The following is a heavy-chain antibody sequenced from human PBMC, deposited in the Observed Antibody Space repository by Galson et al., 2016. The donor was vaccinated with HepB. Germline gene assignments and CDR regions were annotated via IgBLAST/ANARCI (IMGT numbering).Heavy chain of an antibody. D-gene: IGHD3-22*01. Sequence: SLRLSCAASGLAISXXGMHWVRQAXGKGLEWVSTISYDGSNRYYVDSVKGRFTVSRDNSKNTLYLEMSRLRPEDTAVYYCAKERASYSDSSADMAVWGQGTKVIVSS. CDR2: ISYDGSNR. V-gene: IGHV3-30*18. CDR3: AKERASYSDSSADMAV. J-gene: IGHJ6*02. CDR1: GLAISXXG.